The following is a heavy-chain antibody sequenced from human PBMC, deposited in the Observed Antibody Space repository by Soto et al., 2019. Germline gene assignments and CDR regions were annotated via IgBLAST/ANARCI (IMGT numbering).Heavy chain of an antibody. Sequence: PSETLSLTCAVSGGSISSSNWWSWVRQPPGKGLEWIGEIYHSGSTNYNPSLKSRVTISVDKSKNQFSLKLSSVTAADTAVYYCARDLGIAGTGYNCFDPWGQGTLVTVSP. CDR1: GGSISSSNW. V-gene: IGHV4-4*02. CDR3: ARDLGIAGTGYNCFDP. D-gene: IGHD1-20*01. CDR2: IYHSGST. J-gene: IGHJ5*02.